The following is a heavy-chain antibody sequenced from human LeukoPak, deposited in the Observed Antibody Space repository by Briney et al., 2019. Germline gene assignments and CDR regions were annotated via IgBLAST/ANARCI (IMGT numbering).Heavy chain of an antibody. V-gene: IGHV3-64D*09. CDR1: GFTFSNYA. Sequence: GGSLRLSCSASGFTFSNYAIHWVRQAPGKGLEYVSSISTNGGSTYYADSVKGRFTISRDNSKNTLYLQMSSLRAEDTAVYYCVKGYCSSGNCFSRTMYYFDYWGQGTLVTVSS. CDR3: VKGYCSSGNCFSRTMYYFDY. J-gene: IGHJ4*02. D-gene: IGHD2-15*01. CDR2: ISTNGGST.